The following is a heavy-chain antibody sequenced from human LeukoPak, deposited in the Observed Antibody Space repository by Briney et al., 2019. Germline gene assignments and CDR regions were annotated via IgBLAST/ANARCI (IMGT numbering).Heavy chain of an antibody. CDR2: ISGSSGYI. CDR3: ARGLTIEHWFDP. D-gene: IGHD3-10*01. V-gene: IGHV3-21*01. J-gene: IGHJ5*02. Sequence: GGSLRLSCAASGFTFSSYSMSWVRQAPGKGLEWVSSISGSSGYIYYADSVKGRFTISRDNAKNSLYLQMNSLRAEDTAVYYCARGLTIEHWFDPWGQGTLVTVSS. CDR1: GFTFSSYS.